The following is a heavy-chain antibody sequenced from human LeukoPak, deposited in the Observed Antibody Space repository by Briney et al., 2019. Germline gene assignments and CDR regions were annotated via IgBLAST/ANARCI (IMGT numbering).Heavy chain of an antibody. CDR2: IIPIFGTA. Sequence: ASVKVSCKASGGTFISYAISWVRQAPGQGLEWMGRIIPIFGTANYAQKFQGRVTITTDESTSTAYMDLSSLRSEDTAVYYCARDRGYSYGYRFYYYYMDVWGKGTTVTVSS. CDR1: GGTFISYA. CDR3: ARDRGYSYGYRFYYYYMDV. J-gene: IGHJ6*03. D-gene: IGHD5-18*01. V-gene: IGHV1-69*05.